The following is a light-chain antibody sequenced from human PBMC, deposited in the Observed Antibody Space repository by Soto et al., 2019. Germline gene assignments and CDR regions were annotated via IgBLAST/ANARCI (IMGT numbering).Light chain of an antibody. V-gene: IGKV3-15*01. CDR1: QSVSSN. Sequence: EIVMTQSPATLSVSPGERATLSCRASQSVSSNLAWYQQKPGQAPRLLIYGASTRATGIPARFSGSGSGTEFTLTISSLHSEDFAVYYCQQYNNWPLLTFGGGTKVDIK. CDR3: QQYNNWPLLT. CDR2: GAS. J-gene: IGKJ4*01.